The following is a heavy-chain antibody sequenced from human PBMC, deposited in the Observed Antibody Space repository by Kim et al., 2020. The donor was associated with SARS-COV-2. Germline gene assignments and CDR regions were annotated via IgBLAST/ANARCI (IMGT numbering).Heavy chain of an antibody. CDR3: AKLLTNYDSSGLPVDY. CDR1: GFTFSSYV. D-gene: IGHD3-22*01. J-gene: IGHJ4*02. Sequence: GGSLRLSCAASGFTFSSYVMSWVRQAPGKGLEWVSGISGSGGSTYYADSVKGRFTISRDNSKNTLYLQMNSLRAEDTAVYYCAKLLTNYDSSGLPVDYWGQGTLVTVSS. V-gene: IGHV3-23*01. CDR2: ISGSGGST.